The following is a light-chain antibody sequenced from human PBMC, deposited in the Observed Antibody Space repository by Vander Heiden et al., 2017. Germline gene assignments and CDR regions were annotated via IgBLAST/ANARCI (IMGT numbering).Light chain of an antibody. Sequence: EIVLSQSSATLSLSPGEGATFSCRASQSVSSYLAWNQHKPGQAPRLLIYEAADRATGIPGRFSGTGSGTEFNLTISSLEPEASAVYYCQHRSGWLPGTFGPGTKVEIK. J-gene: IGKJ1*01. V-gene: IGKV3-11*01. CDR1: QSVSSY. CDR3: QHRSGWLPGT. CDR2: EAA.